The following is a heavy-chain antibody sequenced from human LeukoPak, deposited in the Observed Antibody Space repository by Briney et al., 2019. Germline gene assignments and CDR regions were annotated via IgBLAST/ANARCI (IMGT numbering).Heavy chain of an antibody. D-gene: IGHD6-19*01. Sequence: SETLSLTCAVYGGSFSGYYWSWIRQPPGKGLEWIGEINHSGSTNYNPSLKSRVTISVDTSKNQFSLKLSSVTAADTAVYYCARMNRVAVAGSRAFDIWGQGTMVTVSS. J-gene: IGHJ3*02. V-gene: IGHV4-34*01. CDR3: ARMNRVAVAGSRAFDI. CDR1: GGSFSGYY. CDR2: INHSGST.